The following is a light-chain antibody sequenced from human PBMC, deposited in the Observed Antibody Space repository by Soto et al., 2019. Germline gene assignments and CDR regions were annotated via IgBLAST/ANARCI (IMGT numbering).Light chain of an antibody. J-gene: IGKJ5*01. Sequence: EIVLTQSPGILSLSPGESATLSCRASQSVGANSLAWYQQMPGQAPKVLIYRTFIRATDIPDRFSGSGSGTDVTLTNHRLEPEDFAVYFCQQYSSSPNTLGQGTRLEI. CDR2: RTF. CDR3: QQYSSSPNT. V-gene: IGKV3-20*01. CDR1: QSVGANS.